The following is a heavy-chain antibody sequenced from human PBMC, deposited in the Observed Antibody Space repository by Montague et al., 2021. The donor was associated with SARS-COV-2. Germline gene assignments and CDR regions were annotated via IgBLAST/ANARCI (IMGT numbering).Heavy chain of an antibody. V-gene: IGHV6-1*01. D-gene: IGHD6-19*01. CDR1: GDSVVSHRVT. Sequence: CAISGDSVVSHRVTWEWHTSELPTVLEFVGRLHYRKKWYSDYAPSVRGRLTVNPDASKNEFSLELNYVTPEDTAVYYCVRYSGWFYFDFWGQGTLVTVSS. J-gene: IGHJ4*02. CDR2: LHYRKKWYS. CDR3: VRYSGWFYFDF.